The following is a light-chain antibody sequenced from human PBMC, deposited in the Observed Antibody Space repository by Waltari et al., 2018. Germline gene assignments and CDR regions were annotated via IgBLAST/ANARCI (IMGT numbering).Light chain of an antibody. CDR3: QQSSNSPPT. Sequence: DIQMTQSPSSLSASVGDRLTITCRASQTIGTSLNWFQQKPGKAPKLLIYSASSLETGVSSRFSGSGSGSDFTLTISSLQPDDFATYYCQQSSNSPPTFGQGTKVEIK. CDR2: SAS. J-gene: IGKJ1*01. CDR1: QTIGTS. V-gene: IGKV1-39*01.